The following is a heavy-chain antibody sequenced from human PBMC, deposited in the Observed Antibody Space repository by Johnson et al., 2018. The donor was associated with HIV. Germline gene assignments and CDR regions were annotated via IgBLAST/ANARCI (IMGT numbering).Heavy chain of an antibody. CDR2: INWNGGSI. D-gene: IGHD1-26*01. J-gene: IGHJ3*02. CDR3: ARDSVGARGAFDI. V-gene: IGHV3-20*04. Sequence: VQLVESGGGVVRPGGSLRLSCAASGFIFDDHGMTWVRQAPGKGLEWVSGINWNGGSIGYADSVKGRFTISRDNAKNSLYLQMNSLRAEDTALYYCARDSVGARGAFDIWGQGTMVTVSS. CDR1: GFIFDDHG.